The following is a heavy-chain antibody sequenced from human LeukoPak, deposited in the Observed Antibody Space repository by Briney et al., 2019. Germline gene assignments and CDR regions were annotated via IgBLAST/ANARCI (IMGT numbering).Heavy chain of an antibody. J-gene: IGHJ3*02. Sequence: GGSLRLSCAASGFTFSSYVMSWVRQAPGKGLEWVSIITAAGAGTYYTDSVKGRFTISRDNSKNTLYLQMISLRAEDTAVYYCAKLTRSLSNAFDIWGQGTVVTVSS. CDR3: AKLTRSLSNAFDI. CDR2: ITAAGAGT. CDR1: GFTFSSYV. V-gene: IGHV3-23*01. D-gene: IGHD2/OR15-2a*01.